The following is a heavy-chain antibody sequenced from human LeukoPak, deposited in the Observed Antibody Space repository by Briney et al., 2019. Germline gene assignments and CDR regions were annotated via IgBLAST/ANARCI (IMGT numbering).Heavy chain of an antibody. CDR1: GGSFSGYY. D-gene: IGHD3-10*01. J-gene: IGHJ4*02. CDR2: INYSGNT. V-gene: IGHV4-59*01. CDR3: ARALPYYYGSGSYRLNYFDY. Sequence: SETLSLTCAVYGGSFSGYYWSWIRQSPGKGLEWIGYINYSGNTNYNPSLKSRVTISVDTSKNQFSLKLSSVTAADTAVYYCARALPYYYGSGSYRLNYFDYWGQGTLVTVSS.